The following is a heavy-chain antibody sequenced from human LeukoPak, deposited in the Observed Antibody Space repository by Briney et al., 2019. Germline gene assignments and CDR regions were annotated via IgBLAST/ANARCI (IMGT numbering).Heavy chain of an antibody. D-gene: IGHD6-19*01. CDR1: GYTFNGYY. CDR2: INPNSGGT. CDR3: ARGTTAGTPYYFAF. J-gene: IGHJ4*02. Sequence: ASVKVSCKASGYTFNGYYMHGVRQAPGQGLEWLGWINPNSGGTNYAQKFQGRVTLTRDMSISTAYMELSGLTADDTAIYYCARGTTAGTPYYFAFWGQGTQVTVSS. V-gene: IGHV1-2*02.